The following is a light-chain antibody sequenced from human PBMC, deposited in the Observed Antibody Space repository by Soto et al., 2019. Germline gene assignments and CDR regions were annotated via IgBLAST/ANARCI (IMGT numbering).Light chain of an antibody. J-gene: IGKJ2*01. CDR1: QSVLYNSNNKNH. Sequence: DFVMTQAPDSLAVSLGERATINCKSSQSVLYNSNNKNHLGWFQQKPGHPPKLLIYGASFRPSGVPDRFSGSGSGTDFTLTISRLQAEDVAVYYCQQYYSMPFTFGQGTKLEI. V-gene: IGKV4-1*01. CDR2: GAS. CDR3: QQYYSMPFT.